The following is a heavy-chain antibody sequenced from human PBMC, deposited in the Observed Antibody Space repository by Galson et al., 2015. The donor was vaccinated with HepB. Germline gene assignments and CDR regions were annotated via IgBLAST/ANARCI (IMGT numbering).Heavy chain of an antibody. D-gene: IGHD3-16*01. CDR2: ISAYNGNT. V-gene: IGHV1-18*04. Sequence: QSGAEVKKPGESLKISCKASGYTFTSYGISWVRQAPGQGLEWMGWISAYNGNTNYAQKLQGRVTMTTDTSTSTAYMELRSLRSDDTAVYYCARVSTGDDAFDIWGQGTMVTVSS. CDR1: GYTFTSYG. CDR3: ARVSTGDDAFDI. J-gene: IGHJ3*02.